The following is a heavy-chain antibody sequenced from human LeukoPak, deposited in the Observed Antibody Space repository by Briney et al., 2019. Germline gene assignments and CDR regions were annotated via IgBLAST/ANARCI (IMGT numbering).Heavy chain of an antibody. CDR2: IIPILGIA. CDR1: GGTFSSYA. J-gene: IGHJ4*02. V-gene: IGHV1-69*04. D-gene: IGHD6-19*01. CDR3: ARLGGYSSGRLSY. Sequence: ASVKVSCKASGGTFSSYAISWVRQAPGQGLEWMGRIIPILGIANYAQKFQGRVTITADKSTSTACMELSSLRSEDTAVYYCARLGGYSSGRLSYWGQRTLVTVSS.